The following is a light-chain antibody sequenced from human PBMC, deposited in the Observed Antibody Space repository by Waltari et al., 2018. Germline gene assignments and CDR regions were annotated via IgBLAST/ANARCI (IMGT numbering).Light chain of an antibody. CDR1: SGHSSNI. CDR2: VNSDGSH. Sequence: QLVLTQSPSASASLGASVKLTCTLSSGHSSNIIAWHQQQPEKGPRYLMKVNSDGSHSKGDEIPDRFSGSSAGAVRDRTISSLQSEDEADYYCQTGGHGTWVFGGGTKLTVL. CDR3: QTGGHGTWV. V-gene: IGLV4-69*01. J-gene: IGLJ3*02.